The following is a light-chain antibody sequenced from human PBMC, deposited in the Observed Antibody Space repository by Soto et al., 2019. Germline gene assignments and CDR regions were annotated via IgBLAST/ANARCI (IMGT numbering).Light chain of an antibody. CDR1: SSDVGTYNY. CDR2: EVT. J-gene: IGLJ1*01. Sequence: QSALTQPPSASGSPGQSVTIACTGTSSDVGTYNYISWFQQHPGKAPKLMIYEVTKRPSGVPDRFSGSKSGSTASLTVSGLQAEDEADYYCSSYAGGNNFVFGTGTKLTVL. CDR3: SSYAGGNNFV. V-gene: IGLV2-8*01.